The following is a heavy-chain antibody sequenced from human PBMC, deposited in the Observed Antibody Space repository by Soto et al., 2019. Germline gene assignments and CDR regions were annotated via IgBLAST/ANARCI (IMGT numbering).Heavy chain of an antibody. CDR2: ISGSGGST. V-gene: IGHV3-23*01. J-gene: IGHJ4*02. CDR1: GFTFSSYA. CDR3: AKDFSYLGIAVAGTGIFDY. Sequence: GGSLRLSCAASGFTFSSYAMSWVRQAPGKGLEWVSAISGSGGSTYYADSVKGRFTISRDNSKNTLYLQMNSLRAEDTAVYYCAKDFSYLGIAVAGTGIFDYWGQGTLVTVSS. D-gene: IGHD6-19*01.